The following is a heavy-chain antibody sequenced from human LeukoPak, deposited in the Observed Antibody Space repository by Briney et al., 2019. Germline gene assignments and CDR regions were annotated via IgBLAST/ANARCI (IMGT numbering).Heavy chain of an antibody. CDR1: GGSISSGDYY. D-gene: IGHD3-9*01. V-gene: IGHV4-61*08. Sequence: PSETLSLTCTVSGGSISSGDYYWSWIRQPPGKGLEWIGYIYYSGSTNYNPSLKSRVTISVDTSKNQFSLKLSSVTAADTAVYYCARSRSDYDILADWPDAFDIWGQGTMVTVSS. CDR2: IYYSGST. CDR3: ARSRSDYDILADWPDAFDI. J-gene: IGHJ3*02.